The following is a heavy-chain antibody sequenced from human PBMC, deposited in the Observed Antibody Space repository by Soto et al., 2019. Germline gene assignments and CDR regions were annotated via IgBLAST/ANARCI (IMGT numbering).Heavy chain of an antibody. CDR1: GYTFTSYA. Sequence: QVQLVQSGAEVKKPGASVKVSCKASGYTFTSYAMHWVRQAPGQRLEWMGWINAGNGNTTYSQKLQGRVTITRDTSASTAYMELSSLRSEDTAVYYCARGPGGPDGPGDYWGQGTLVTVSS. CDR3: ARGPGGPDGPGDY. CDR2: INAGNGNT. J-gene: IGHJ4*02. D-gene: IGHD2-15*01. V-gene: IGHV1-3*01.